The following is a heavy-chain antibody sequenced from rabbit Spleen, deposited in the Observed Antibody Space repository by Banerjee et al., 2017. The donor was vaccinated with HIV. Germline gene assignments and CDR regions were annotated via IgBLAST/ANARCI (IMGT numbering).Heavy chain of an antibody. V-gene: IGHV1S45*01. J-gene: IGHJ4*01. CDR2: IDVGRTGRT. CDR3: ARDAAGREDFNL. D-gene: IGHD4-2*01. Sequence: EQLVESGGGLVQPEGSLTLTCKASGVSFSSSSYLCWVRQAPGKGLEWITCIDVGRTGRTYYASWAKGRFTISRTSSTTVTLQMTSLTVADTATYFCARDAAGREDFNLWGQGTLVTVS. CDR1: GVSFSSSSY.